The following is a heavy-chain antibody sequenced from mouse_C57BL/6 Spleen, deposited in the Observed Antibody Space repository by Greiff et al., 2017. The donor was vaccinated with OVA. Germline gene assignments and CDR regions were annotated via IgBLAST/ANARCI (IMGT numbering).Heavy chain of an antibody. CDR2: IYPGGGYT. CDR3: ARCYDYDGGWYFDV. Sequence: QVQLKESGAELVRPGTSVKMSCKASGYTFTNYWIGWAKQRPGHGLEWIGDIYPGGGYTNYNEKFKGKATLTADKSSSTAYMQFSSLTSEDSAIYYCARCYDYDGGWYFDVWGTGTTVTVSS. D-gene: IGHD2-4*01. J-gene: IGHJ1*03. CDR1: GYTFTNYW. V-gene: IGHV1-63*01.